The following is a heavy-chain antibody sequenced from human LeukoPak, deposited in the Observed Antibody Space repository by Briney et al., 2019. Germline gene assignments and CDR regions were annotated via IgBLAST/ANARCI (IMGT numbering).Heavy chain of an antibody. D-gene: IGHD4-17*01. CDR2: ISYDGSNK. Sequence: PGGSLRLSCAASGFTFSSYAMHWVRQAPGKGLEWVAVISYDGSNKYYADSVKGRFTISRDNSKNTLYLQMNSLRAEDTAVYYCARDDYGDYAGYYGMDVWGQGTTVTVSS. J-gene: IGHJ6*02. V-gene: IGHV3-30-3*01. CDR1: GFTFSSYA. CDR3: ARDDYGDYAGYYGMDV.